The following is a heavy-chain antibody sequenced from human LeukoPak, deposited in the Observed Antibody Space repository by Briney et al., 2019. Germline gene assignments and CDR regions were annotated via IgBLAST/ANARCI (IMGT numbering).Heavy chain of an antibody. V-gene: IGHV1-18*01. Sequence: ASVKVSCKASGYSFTTYGITWVRQAPGQGLEWMGWISAYNGNTNYAQKLQGRVTMTTDTSTSTAYMELRSLRSDDTAVYYCARAEGWGSLRLSRIDYWGQGSLVTVSS. CDR3: ARAEGWGSLRLSRIDY. CDR1: GYSFTTYG. J-gene: IGHJ4*02. CDR2: ISAYNGNT. D-gene: IGHD3-16*01.